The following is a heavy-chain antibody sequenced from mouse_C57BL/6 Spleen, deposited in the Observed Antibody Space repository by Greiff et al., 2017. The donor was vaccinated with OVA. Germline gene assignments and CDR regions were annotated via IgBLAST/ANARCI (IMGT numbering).Heavy chain of an antibody. CDR1: GYTFTSYW. CDR2: INPSNGGT. D-gene: IGHD2-4*01. Sequence: QVHVKQPGTELVKPGASVKLSCKASGYTFTSYWMHWVKQRPGQGLEWIGNINPSNGGTNYNEKFKSKATLTVDKSSSTAYMQLSSLTSEDSAVYYCALYDYDEEAWFAYWGQGTLVTVSA. CDR3: ALYDYDEEAWFAY. V-gene: IGHV1-53*01. J-gene: IGHJ3*01.